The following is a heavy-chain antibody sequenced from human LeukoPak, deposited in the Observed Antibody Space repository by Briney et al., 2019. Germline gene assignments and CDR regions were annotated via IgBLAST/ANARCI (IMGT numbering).Heavy chain of an antibody. D-gene: IGHD5-12*01. CDR1: GGSISSYY. J-gene: IGHJ4*02. Sequence: SETLSLTCTVSGGSISSYYWSWIRQPPGKGLEWIGYIYYSGSTNYNPSLKSRVTISVDTSKNQFSLKLSSVTAADTAVYYCARDLGGRGYSGYSGFDYWGQGTLVTVSS. CDR3: ARDLGGRGYSGYSGFDY. V-gene: IGHV4-59*01. CDR2: IYYSGST.